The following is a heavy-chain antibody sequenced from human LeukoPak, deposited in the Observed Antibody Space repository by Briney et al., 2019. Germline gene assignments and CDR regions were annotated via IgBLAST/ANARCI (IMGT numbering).Heavy chain of an antibody. CDR1: GYRFTSYG. V-gene: IGHV1-18*01. CDR2: ISAYNGNT. CDR3: AREGYCSGGICYSTMNWFDP. D-gene: IGHD2-15*01. J-gene: IGHJ5*02. Sequence: ASVKVSCKASGYRFTSYGITWVRQAPGQGLEWMGWISAYNGNTNYAQKVQGRVTLTTDTSTSTAYMGLRRLRSDDTAVYYCAREGYCSGGICYSTMNWFDPWGQGTLVTFST.